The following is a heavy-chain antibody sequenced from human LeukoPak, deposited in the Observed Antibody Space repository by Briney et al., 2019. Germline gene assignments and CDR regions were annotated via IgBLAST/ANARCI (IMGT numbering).Heavy chain of an antibody. Sequence: GASVKVSCTASGYTFTGYYMHWVRQAPGQGLEWMGWINPNSGGTNYAQKFQGRVTMTRDTSISTAYMELSRLRSDDTAVYYCARILDLAMYYFDYWGQGTLVTVSS. J-gene: IGHJ4*02. CDR2: INPNSGGT. CDR3: ARILDLAMYYFDY. V-gene: IGHV1-2*02. CDR1: GYTFTGYY.